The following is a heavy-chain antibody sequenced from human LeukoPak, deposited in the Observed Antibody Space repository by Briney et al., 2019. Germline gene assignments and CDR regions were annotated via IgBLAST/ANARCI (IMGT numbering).Heavy chain of an antibody. J-gene: IGHJ6*02. Sequence: PGGSLRLSCAASGFIVSSNYMNWVRQAPGKGLEWLAVLYSGGSAYYADSVKGRFTISRDNSKNTLYLQIYSLRAEDTAIYYCARDSETETGWYYYGMDVWGQGTTVTVSS. D-gene: IGHD1-1*01. CDR3: ARDSETETGWYYYGMDV. CDR1: GFIVSSNY. CDR2: LYSGGSA. V-gene: IGHV3-53*01.